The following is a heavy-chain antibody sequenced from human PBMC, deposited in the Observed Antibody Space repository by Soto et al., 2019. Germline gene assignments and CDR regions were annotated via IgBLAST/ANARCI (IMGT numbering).Heavy chain of an antibody. Sequence: QPGGSLRLSCATSGFSFSNFGMTWVRRAPGKGLESVSHITSGSSGSTYYADSVKGRFTISRDNAKNSLYLQMNSLRAEDTAVYYCAKGVPGTAVAGTGYFQHWGQGIPVTAPQ. D-gene: IGHD6-19*01. CDR2: ITSGSSGST. V-gene: IGHV3-48*04. J-gene: IGHJ1*01. CDR1: GFSFSNFG. CDR3: AKGVPGTAVAGTGYFQH.